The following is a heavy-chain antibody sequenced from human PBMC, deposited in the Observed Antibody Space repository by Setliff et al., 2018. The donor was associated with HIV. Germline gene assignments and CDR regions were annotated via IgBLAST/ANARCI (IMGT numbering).Heavy chain of an antibody. CDR2: INHSGIT. Sequence: SETLSLTCAVYGGSFSGYYWSWIRQPPGKGLEWIGEINHSGITNYNPSLKSRVTISVDTSKNQFSLKLSSVAAADTAVYYCARGLTVYDNFDIWGQGTMVTVSS. CDR3: ARGLTVYDNFDI. D-gene: IGHD2-8*01. J-gene: IGHJ3*02. CDR1: GGSFSGYY. V-gene: IGHV4-34*01.